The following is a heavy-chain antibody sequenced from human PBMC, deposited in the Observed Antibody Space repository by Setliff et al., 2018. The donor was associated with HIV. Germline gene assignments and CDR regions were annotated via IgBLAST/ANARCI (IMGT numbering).Heavy chain of an antibody. CDR1: GGSISSYY. CDR2: IKSSGNT. Sequence: PSETLSLTCTDSGGSISSYYWSWIRQPAGKGLEWIGSIKSSGNTYHSPSLKNRVSMTVDTSNNQFSLKLSSVTAADTAVYYCARTRGRAPVSYYFDNWGQGRLVTV. D-gene: IGHD2-2*01. CDR3: ARTRGRAPVSYYFDN. V-gene: IGHV4-4*07. J-gene: IGHJ4*02.